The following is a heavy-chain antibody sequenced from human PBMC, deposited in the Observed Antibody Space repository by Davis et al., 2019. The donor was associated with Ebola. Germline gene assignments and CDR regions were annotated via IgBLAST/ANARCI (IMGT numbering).Heavy chain of an antibody. D-gene: IGHD5-18*01. CDR1: GYTFTSYD. CDR2: MNPNNGNT. V-gene: IGHV1-8*01. J-gene: IGHJ4*02. Sequence: AASVKVSCKASGYTFTSYDINWVRQATGQGLAWMGWMNPNNGNTGYAQKFQGRVTMTRNNSINTAYMEVNGLTSEDTAVYYCARGGYSYGYGLDYWGQGSLVTVSS. CDR3: ARGGYSYGYGLDY.